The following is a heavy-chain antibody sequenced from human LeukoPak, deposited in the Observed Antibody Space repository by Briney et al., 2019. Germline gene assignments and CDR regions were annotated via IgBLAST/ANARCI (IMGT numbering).Heavy chain of an antibody. V-gene: IGHV3-23*01. CDR3: AKDLGNFYFDY. D-gene: IGHD4-23*01. Sequence: GGSLRLSCAASGFTFSSYGMHWVRQAPGKGLEWVSAISGSGGSTYYADSVKGRFTISRDNSKNTLYLQMNSLRAEDTAVYYCAKDLGNFYFDYWGQGTLVTVSS. CDR1: GFTFSSYG. J-gene: IGHJ4*02. CDR2: ISGSGGST.